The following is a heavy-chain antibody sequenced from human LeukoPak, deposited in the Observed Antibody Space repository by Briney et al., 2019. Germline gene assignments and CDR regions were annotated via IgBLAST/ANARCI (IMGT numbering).Heavy chain of an antibody. Sequence: SETLSLTCTVSGGSISSSSYYWGWIRQPPGTGLEWIGSIYYSGSTYYNPSLKSRVTISVDTSKNQFSLKLSSVTAADTAVYYCARRLTVGATRSAFDIWGQGTMVTVSS. V-gene: IGHV4-39*01. J-gene: IGHJ3*02. CDR1: GGSISSSSYY. CDR3: ARRLTVGATRSAFDI. D-gene: IGHD1-26*01. CDR2: IYYSGST.